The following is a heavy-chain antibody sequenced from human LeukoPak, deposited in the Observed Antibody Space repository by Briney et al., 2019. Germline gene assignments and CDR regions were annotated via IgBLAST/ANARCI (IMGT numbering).Heavy chain of an antibody. Sequence: SVTVSFTASGGTFSIYAISWVRQAPGQGLEWMGGIIPIFGTANYAQKFQGRVTITTDESTSTAYMELSSLRSEDTAVYYCARDQSQPYYYDSSGYWNWFDPWGQGTLVTVSS. CDR1: GGTFSIYA. CDR2: IIPIFGTA. V-gene: IGHV1-69*05. CDR3: ARDQSQPYYYDSSGYWNWFDP. D-gene: IGHD3-22*01. J-gene: IGHJ5*02.